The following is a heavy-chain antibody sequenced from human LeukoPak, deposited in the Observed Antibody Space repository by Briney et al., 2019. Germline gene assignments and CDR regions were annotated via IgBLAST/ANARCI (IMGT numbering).Heavy chain of an antibody. V-gene: IGHV4-61*09. CDR3: ARGVLQDYYDSSGLHHRGGVDY. CDR2: MYSSGTK. D-gene: IGHD3-22*01. CDR1: GASIDRGSYY. Sequence: SETLSLTCSVSGASIDRGSYYWSWIRQPAGKGLEWIGHMYSSGTKYYNPSLKSRITISVDTSKNQFSLTLRSMTAADTAVYYCARGVLQDYYDSSGLHHRGGVDYWGQGTLVTVSS. J-gene: IGHJ4*02.